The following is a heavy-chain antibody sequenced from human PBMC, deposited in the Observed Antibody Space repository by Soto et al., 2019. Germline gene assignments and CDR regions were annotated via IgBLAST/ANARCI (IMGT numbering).Heavy chain of an antibody. CDR3: AKGRYYDSSGPGY. Sequence: PGGSLRLSCAASGFTFSSYGMHWVRQAPGKGLEWVAVISYDGSNKYYADSVKGRFTISRDNSKNTLYLQMNSLRAEDTAVYYCAKGRYYDSSGPGYWGQGTLVTASS. J-gene: IGHJ4*02. CDR1: GFTFSSYG. CDR2: ISYDGSNK. D-gene: IGHD3-22*01. V-gene: IGHV3-30*18.